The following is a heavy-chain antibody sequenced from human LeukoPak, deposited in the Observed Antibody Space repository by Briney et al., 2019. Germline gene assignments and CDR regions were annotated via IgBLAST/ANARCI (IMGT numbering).Heavy chain of an antibody. CDR3: ARSPDGYTYGYLY. CDR2: INSDGSST. D-gene: IGHD5-18*01. J-gene: IGHJ4*02. CDR1: GFTFSSYW. V-gene: IGHV3-74*01. Sequence: GGSLRLSCAASGFTFSSYWMHWVRQAPGKGLVWVSRINSDGSSTRYADSVKGRFTISRDNAKNSLFLQMNSLRAEDTAVYYCARSPDGYTYGYLYWGQGSLVTVSS.